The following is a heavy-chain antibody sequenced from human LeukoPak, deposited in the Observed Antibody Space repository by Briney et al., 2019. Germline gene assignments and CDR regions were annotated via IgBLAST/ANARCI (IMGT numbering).Heavy chain of an antibody. J-gene: IGHJ4*02. Sequence: PGGSLRLSCAASGFTFTTYAMGWVRQSPGKGLEWVSSIGGGGGGTYYAEFVKGRFTISRDNSKNTLYLQMNSLRAEDTAVYYCAKFYDILTGYFDHWGQGTLVTVSS. D-gene: IGHD3-9*01. CDR3: AKFYDILTGYFDH. CDR1: GFTFTTYA. V-gene: IGHV3-23*01. CDR2: IGGGGGGT.